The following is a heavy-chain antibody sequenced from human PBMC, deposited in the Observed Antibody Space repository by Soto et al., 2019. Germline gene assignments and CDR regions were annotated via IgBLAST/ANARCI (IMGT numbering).Heavy chain of an antibody. V-gene: IGHV4-34*01. J-gene: IGHJ4*02. CDR3: ARGLISGSHYSGGWYYFDS. CDR2: INHSGSA. Sequence: ETLSLTCDVYGGSFSDYIWTWIRQPPGKGLQWIGQINHSGSANYNPSLKSRVTISVHTSSSQFSLELSSVTAADTAVYYCARGLISGSHYSGGWYYFDSWGQGTQVTVSS. CDR1: GGSFSDYI. D-gene: IGHD1-26*01.